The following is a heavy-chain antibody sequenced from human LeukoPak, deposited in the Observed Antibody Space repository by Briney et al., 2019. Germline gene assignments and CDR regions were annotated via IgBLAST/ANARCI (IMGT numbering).Heavy chain of an antibody. CDR1: GFTFSSYA. V-gene: IGHV3-23*01. Sequence: PGGSLRLSCAASGFTFSSYAMSWVRRAPGKGLEWVSAISGSGGSTYYADSVKGRFTISRDNSKNTLYLQMNSLRAEDTAVYYCAKPYKKQWLDGHLDYWGQGTLVTVSS. J-gene: IGHJ4*02. CDR3: AKPYKKQWLDGHLDY. CDR2: ISGSGGST. D-gene: IGHD6-19*01.